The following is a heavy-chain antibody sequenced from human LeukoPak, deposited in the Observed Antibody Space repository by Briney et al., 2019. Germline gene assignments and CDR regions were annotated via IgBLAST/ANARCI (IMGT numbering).Heavy chain of an antibody. J-gene: IGHJ4*02. V-gene: IGHV3-48*02. CDR1: GFTFSSYA. CDR2: ISSSSSTI. Sequence: QPGRSLRLSCAASGFTFSSYAMHWVRQAPGKGLEWVSYISSSSSTIYYADSVKGRFTISRDNAKNSLYLQMNSLRDEDTAVYYCARDAHFTVSYYGGFDYWGQGTLVTVSS. CDR3: ARDAHFTVSYYGGFDY. D-gene: IGHD3-10*01.